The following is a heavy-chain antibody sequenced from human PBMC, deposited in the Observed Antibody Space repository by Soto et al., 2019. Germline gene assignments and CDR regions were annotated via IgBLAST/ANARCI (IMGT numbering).Heavy chain of an antibody. D-gene: IGHD5-18*01. Sequence: ASVKVSCKASGDSFTSYGISWVRQDPGQGLEWMGWISAYNGNTNYAQKLQGRVTMTTDTSTSTAYMELRSLRSDDTAVYYCARKDTAMLDFDYWGQGTLVTVSS. J-gene: IGHJ4*02. CDR1: GDSFTSYG. CDR2: ISAYNGNT. CDR3: ARKDTAMLDFDY. V-gene: IGHV1-18*01.